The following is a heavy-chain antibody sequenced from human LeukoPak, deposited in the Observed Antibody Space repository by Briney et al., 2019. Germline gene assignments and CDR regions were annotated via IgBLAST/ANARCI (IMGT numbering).Heavy chain of an antibody. J-gene: IGHJ5*02. V-gene: IGHV3-33*01. D-gene: IGHD1-7*01. Sequence: PGGSLRLSCAASGFTFSSYGMHWVRQAPGKGLEWVAVIWYDGSNKYYADSVKGRFTISRDNSKNTLYLQMNSLRAEDTAVYYCAREIGITGTQDSDGWFAPWGQGTLVTVSS. CDR3: AREIGITGTQDSDGWFAP. CDR1: GFTFSSYG. CDR2: IWYDGSNK.